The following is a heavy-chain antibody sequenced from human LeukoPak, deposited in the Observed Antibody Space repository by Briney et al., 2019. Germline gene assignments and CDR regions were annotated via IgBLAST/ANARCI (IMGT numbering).Heavy chain of an antibody. CDR2: INSDGSST. D-gene: IGHD1-26*01. J-gene: IGHJ4*02. CDR1: GFTFSSYW. CDR3: TRDLSGTYYGRFDY. Sequence: PGGSLRRSCAASGFTFSSYWMHWVRQAPGKGLVWVSRINSDGSSTNFADSVRGRFTISRDNAKNTLYLQMNSLRAEDTAVYYCTRDLSGTYYGRFDYWGQGTLVTVSS. V-gene: IGHV3-74*01.